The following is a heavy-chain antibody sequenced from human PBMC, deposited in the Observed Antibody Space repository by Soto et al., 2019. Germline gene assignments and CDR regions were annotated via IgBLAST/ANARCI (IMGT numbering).Heavy chain of an antibody. V-gene: IGHV4-59*01. CDR1: GGSTSSYY. D-gene: IGHD3-9*01. CDR2: IYYSGST. J-gene: IGHJ6*02. Sequence: PSETLSLTCTVSGGSTSSYYWSWIRQPPGKGLEWIGYIYYSGSTNYNPSLKSRVTISVDTSKNQFSLKLSSVTAADTAVYYCARAIITGSKVYYYYYGMDVWGQGTTVTVSS. CDR3: ARAIITGSKVYYYYYGMDV.